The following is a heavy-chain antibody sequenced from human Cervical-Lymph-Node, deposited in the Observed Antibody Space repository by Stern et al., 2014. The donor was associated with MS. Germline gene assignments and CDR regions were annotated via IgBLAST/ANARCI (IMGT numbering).Heavy chain of an antibody. V-gene: IGHV5-51*01. J-gene: IGHJ4*02. CDR1: GYIFTNYW. Sequence: EVQLVESGAEVKKPGESLKISCKASGYIFTNYWIGWVRQVPGKGLEWMGIIYPGDSDTRYSPSFQGQVTLSADKSISTAHLHLNSLRASDTAIYYCARGNITLVREDYFNYWGQGTLVTVSS. CDR3: ARGNITLVREDYFNY. CDR2: IYPGDSDT. D-gene: IGHD3-10*02.